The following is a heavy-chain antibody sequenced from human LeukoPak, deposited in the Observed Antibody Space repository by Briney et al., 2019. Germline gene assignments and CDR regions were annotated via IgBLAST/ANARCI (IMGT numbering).Heavy chain of an antibody. Sequence: GGSLRLSCAASGFTFSSYAMSWVRQAPGKGLEWVSYISSSGSTIYYADSVKGRFTISRDNAKNSLYLQMNSLRAEDTAVYYCAREGAAAAKRGFDPWGQGTLVTVSS. CDR2: ISSSGSTI. CDR1: GFTFSSYA. J-gene: IGHJ5*02. CDR3: AREGAAAAKRGFDP. V-gene: IGHV3-48*04. D-gene: IGHD6-13*01.